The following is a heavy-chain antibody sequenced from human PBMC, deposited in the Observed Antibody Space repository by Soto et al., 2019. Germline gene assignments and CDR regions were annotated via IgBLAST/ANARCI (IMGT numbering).Heavy chain of an antibody. CDR1: GYTFTSYD. CDR2: MNPNSGNT. D-gene: IGHD6-13*01. CDR3: ARLGSSWTLIYYYYMDV. Sequence: ASVKVSCKASGYTFTSYDINWVRQATGQGLEWMGWMNPNSGNTGYAQKFQGRVTMTRNTSISTAYMELSSLRSEDTAVYYCARLGSSWTLIYYYYMDVWGKGTTVTVSS. V-gene: IGHV1-8*01. J-gene: IGHJ6*03.